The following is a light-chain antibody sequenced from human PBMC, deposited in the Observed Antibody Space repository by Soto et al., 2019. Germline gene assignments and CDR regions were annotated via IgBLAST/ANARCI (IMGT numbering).Light chain of an antibody. V-gene: IGLV2-14*01. CDR2: EVS. CDR1: SSDVGNYKY. CDR3: SSFSAITREV. Sequence: QSALPQPASVSGSPGQSITISCTGTSSDVGNYKYVSWYQQHPGKAPKLMIYEVSNRPSGVSNRFSGYKSGNTASLTISGLQAEDETDYYCSSFSAITREVFGGGTKLTVL. J-gene: IGLJ2*01.